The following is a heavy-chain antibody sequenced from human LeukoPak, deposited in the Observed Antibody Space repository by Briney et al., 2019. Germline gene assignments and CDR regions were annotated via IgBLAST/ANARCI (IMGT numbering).Heavy chain of an antibody. V-gene: IGHV4-4*07. J-gene: IGHJ4*02. CDR3: ARDGGVGAQYYFDY. CDR1: GGSISSYY. D-gene: IGHD1-26*01. Sequence: VKPSEPLSLPCSVSGGSISSYYWSWIRQPAGKGREWIGRLYTSASTNYNASLKSRVTMSVDTSKNQFSLKLSSVTAADTAVYYCARDGGVGAQYYFDYWGQGTLVTVSS. CDR2: LYTSAST.